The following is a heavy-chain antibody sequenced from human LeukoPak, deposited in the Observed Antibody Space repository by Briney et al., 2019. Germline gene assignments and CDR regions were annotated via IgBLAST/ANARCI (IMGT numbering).Heavy chain of an antibody. D-gene: IGHD3-3*01. J-gene: IGHJ3*02. Sequence: ASVKVSCKASGYTFTSYDINWVRQATGQGLEWMGWMNPNSGNTGYAQKFQGRVTITRNTSISTAYMELGSLRSEDTAVYYCARTTIFGVVTTYDAFDIWGQGTMVTVSS. CDR1: GYTFTSYD. CDR2: MNPNSGNT. CDR3: ARTTIFGVVTTYDAFDI. V-gene: IGHV1-8*03.